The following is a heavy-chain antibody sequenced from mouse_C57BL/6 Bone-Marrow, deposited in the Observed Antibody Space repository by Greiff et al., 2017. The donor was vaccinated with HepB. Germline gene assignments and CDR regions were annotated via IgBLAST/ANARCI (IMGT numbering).Heavy chain of an antibody. J-gene: IGHJ4*01. CDR2: ISSGGSYT. V-gene: IGHV5-6*01. Sequence: VESGGDLVKPGGSLKLSCAASGFTFSSYGMSWVRQTPDKRLEWVATISSGGSYTYYPDSVKGRFTISRDNAKNTLYLQMSSLKSEDTAMYYCASPLITTVVAFYAMDYWGQGTSVTVSS. D-gene: IGHD1-1*01. CDR1: GFTFSSYG. CDR3: ASPLITTVVAFYAMDY.